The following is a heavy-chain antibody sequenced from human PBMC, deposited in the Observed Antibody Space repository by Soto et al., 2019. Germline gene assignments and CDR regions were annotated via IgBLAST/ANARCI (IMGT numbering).Heavy chain of an antibody. V-gene: IGHV4-59*08. CDR2: VNDRWGS. J-gene: IGHJ4*02. Sequence: SETLSLTYTVSGGTISDYCWAWIRLPPGKGLEWIGYVNDRWGSHYNPSLKSRVAISLDTSKSQFSLKMTSVTATDTAVYYCARLGYCASTSCPRGGGFDYWGQGTLVTVS. CDR3: ARLGYCASTSCPRGGGFDY. D-gene: IGHD2-2*01. CDR1: GGTISDYC.